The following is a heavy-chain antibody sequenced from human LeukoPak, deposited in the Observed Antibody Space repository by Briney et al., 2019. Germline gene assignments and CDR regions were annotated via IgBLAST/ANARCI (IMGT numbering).Heavy chain of an antibody. D-gene: IGHD2/OR15-2a*01. CDR1: GFTFSNYD. Sequence: GGSLRLSCAASGFTFSNYDMHWVRRAPGKGLEWVTVIQSDGSDEYYADSVKGRFTISRDNSKNTLYLQMNSLRAEDTAVYYCAGSMTRWAFDIWGQGTMVTVSS. J-gene: IGHJ3*02. CDR2: IQSDGSDE. CDR3: AGSMTRWAFDI. V-gene: IGHV3-30*02.